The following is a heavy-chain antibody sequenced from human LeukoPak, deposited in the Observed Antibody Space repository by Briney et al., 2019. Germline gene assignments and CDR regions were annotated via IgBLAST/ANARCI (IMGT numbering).Heavy chain of an antibody. CDR2: INHSGST. CDR3: ARGWDTAMVFDY. D-gene: IGHD5-18*01. Sequence: SETLSLTCAVYGGSFSGYYWSWIRQPPGKGLEWIGEINHSGSTNCNPSLKSRVTISVDTSKNQFSLKLSSVTAADTAVYYCARGWDTAMVFDYWGQGTLVTVSS. J-gene: IGHJ4*02. CDR1: GGSFSGYY. V-gene: IGHV4-34*01.